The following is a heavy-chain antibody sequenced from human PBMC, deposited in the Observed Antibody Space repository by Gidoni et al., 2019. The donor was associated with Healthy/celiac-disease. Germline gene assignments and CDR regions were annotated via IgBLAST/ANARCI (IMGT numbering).Heavy chain of an antibody. J-gene: IGHJ6*02. CDR2: IHHSGST. CDR3: AKDWYSGSWAPDYYYCAMNV. Sequence: QVQLQELGPGLAKPSETLSLTRTVSAGSISSYDWSWIRQPPGQGRAWIGSIHHSGSTNYNASLASRVTISIGTSQDHSSLTLSSVTAADTALYYCAKDWYSGSWAPDYYYCAMNVWGQGTAVTVSS. D-gene: IGHD6-13*01. V-gene: IGHV4-59*01. CDR1: AGSISSYD.